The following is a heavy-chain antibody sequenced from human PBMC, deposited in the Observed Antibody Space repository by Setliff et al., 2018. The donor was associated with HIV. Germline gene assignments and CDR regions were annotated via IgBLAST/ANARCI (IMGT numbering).Heavy chain of an antibody. CDR1: GGSISSYY. V-gene: IGHV4-4*08. Sequence: PSETLSLTCTVSGGSISSYYWSWIRQPPGKGLEWIGYIYTSGSTNYNPSLKSRVTISVDTSKNQFSLKLSSVTAADTAVYYCARERYYNFWSGPYYFDYWGQGTLVTVSS. CDR3: ARERYYNFWSGPYYFDY. CDR2: IYTSGST. D-gene: IGHD3-3*01. J-gene: IGHJ4*02.